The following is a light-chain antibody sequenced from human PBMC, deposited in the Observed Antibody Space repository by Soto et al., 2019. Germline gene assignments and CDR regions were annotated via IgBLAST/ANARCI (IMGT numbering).Light chain of an antibody. CDR2: AAS. CDR3: QQYNSAPRT. V-gene: IGKV1-27*01. J-gene: IGKJ1*01. Sequence: DIQMTQSPSSLSASVGDRVTITCRTSQGINNYLAWYQLKPGKVPKLLIYAASALQSGVSSRFSGSGSGTDFTLSISSLQPEDVATYYCQQYNSAPRTFGQGTKVEIK. CDR1: QGINNY.